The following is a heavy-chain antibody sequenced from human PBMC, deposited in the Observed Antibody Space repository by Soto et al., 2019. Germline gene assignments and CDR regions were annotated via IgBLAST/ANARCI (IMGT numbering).Heavy chain of an antibody. V-gene: IGHV1-3*01. CDR2: INAGNGNT. D-gene: IGHD6-13*01. J-gene: IGHJ6*03. Sequence: ASVKVSCKASGYTFTSYAMHWVRQAPGQRLEWMGWINAGNGNTKYSQKFQGRVTITRDTSASTAYMELSSLRSEDTAVYYCARSRGEQQLVSLSYYYYMDVWGKGTTVTVSS. CDR1: GYTFTSYA. CDR3: ARSRGEQQLVSLSYYYYMDV.